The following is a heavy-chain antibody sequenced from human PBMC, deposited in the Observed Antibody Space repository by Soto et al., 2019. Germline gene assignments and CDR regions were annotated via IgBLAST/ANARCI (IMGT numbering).Heavy chain of an antibody. CDR3: ARDHSSGWYRRDYYFDY. CDR1: GDSVSSNSAA. D-gene: IGHD6-19*01. Sequence: KQSQTLSLTCAISGDSVSSNSAAWNWIRQSPSRGLEWLGRTYYRSKWYNDYAVSVKSRITINPDTSKNQFSLQLNSVTPEDTAVYYCARDHSSGWYRRDYYFDYWGQGTLVTVSS. CDR2: TYYRSKWYN. J-gene: IGHJ4*02. V-gene: IGHV6-1*01.